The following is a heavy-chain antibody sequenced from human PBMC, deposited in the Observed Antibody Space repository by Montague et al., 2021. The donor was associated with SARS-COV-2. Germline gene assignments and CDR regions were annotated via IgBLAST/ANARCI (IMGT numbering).Heavy chain of an antibody. Sequence: SETLSLTCTVSGGSISSSSHYWGWLRQPPGRGLQWIGGISYTGSTYYXXXLKSRVTISRDTSKNQFSLKLSSVTAADTAVYYCARQYYYDNNGFPAYDYWGRGTLVTVSS. D-gene: IGHD3-22*01. V-gene: IGHV4-39*01. CDR3: ARQYYYDNNGFPAYDY. CDR1: GGSISSSSHY. CDR2: ISYTGST. J-gene: IGHJ4*02.